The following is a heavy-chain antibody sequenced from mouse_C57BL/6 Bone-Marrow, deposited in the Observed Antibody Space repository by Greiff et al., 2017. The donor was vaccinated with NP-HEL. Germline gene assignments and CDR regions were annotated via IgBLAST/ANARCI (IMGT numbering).Heavy chain of an antibody. D-gene: IGHD4-1*01. CDR2: ISSGSSTI. CDR3: ASLTGYYAMDY. V-gene: IGHV5-17*01. J-gene: IGHJ4*01. CDR1: GFTFSDYG. Sequence: DVQLQESGGGLVKPGGSLKLSCAASGFTFSDYGMHWVRQAPEKGLEWVAYISSGSSTIYYADTVKGRFTISRDNAKNTLFLQMTSLRSEDTAMYYCASLTGYYAMDYWGQGTSVTVSS.